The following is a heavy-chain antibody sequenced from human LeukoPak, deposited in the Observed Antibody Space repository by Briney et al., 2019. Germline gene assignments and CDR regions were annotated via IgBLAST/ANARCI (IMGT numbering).Heavy chain of an antibody. CDR2: IWYDGSNK. J-gene: IGHJ4*02. CDR3: ARDYYYDSSGYWDYYFDY. D-gene: IGHD3-22*01. CDR1: GFTFSFYG. Sequence: GGSLRLSCAASGFTFSFYGMHWVRQAPGKGLEWVAVIWYDGSNKYYADSVKGRFTISRDNSKNTVYLQMNSLRAEDTAVYYCARDYYYDSSGYWDYYFDYWGQGTLVSVSS. V-gene: IGHV3-33*01.